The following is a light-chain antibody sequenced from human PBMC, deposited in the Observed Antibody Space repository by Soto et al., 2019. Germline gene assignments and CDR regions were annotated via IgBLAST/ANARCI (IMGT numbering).Light chain of an antibody. Sequence: QLVLTQPPSASGTPGQRVTISCSGSSSNIGSNTVNWYQQLPGTAPKLLIYSNIHRPSGVPDRFSGSKSGTSASLAVSGLQSDDEADYYCATWDDSLNGPVFGGGTQLTVL. J-gene: IGLJ2*01. CDR1: SSNIGSNT. CDR2: SNI. V-gene: IGLV1-44*01. CDR3: ATWDDSLNGPV.